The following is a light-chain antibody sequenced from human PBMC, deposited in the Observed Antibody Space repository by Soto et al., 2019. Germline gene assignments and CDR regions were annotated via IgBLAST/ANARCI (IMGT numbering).Light chain of an antibody. CDR2: HDS. V-gene: IGKV2-30*01. J-gene: IGKJ4*01. Sequence: VVMTQPPLSLPVTLGQSASISCRSSESLAYSDGNIYVNWFQQRPGQTRRRLISHDSKRESGVPERFSGLGSGTDFTQNISRVEADDVGVYYCMQGTHWPPRFGAATKVETK. CDR3: MQGTHWPPR. CDR1: ESLAYSDGNIY.